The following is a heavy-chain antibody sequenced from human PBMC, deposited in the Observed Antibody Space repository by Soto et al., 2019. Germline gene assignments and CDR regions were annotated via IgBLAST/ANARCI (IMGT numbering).Heavy chain of an antibody. V-gene: IGHV3-23*01. Sequence: QPGGCLRLSCAASGFTFSSYAMSWVRQAPGKGLEWVSATSGSGGSTYYADSVKGRFTISRDNSKNTLYLQMNSLRAEDTAVYYCATDIVVVVAAAPIGYWGQGTLVTVSS. J-gene: IGHJ4*02. CDR2: TSGSGGST. D-gene: IGHD2-15*01. CDR1: GFTFSSYA. CDR3: ATDIVVVVAAAPIGY.